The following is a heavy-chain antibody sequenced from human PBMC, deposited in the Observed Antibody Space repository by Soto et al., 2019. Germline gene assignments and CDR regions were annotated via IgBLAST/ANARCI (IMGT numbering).Heavy chain of an antibody. V-gene: IGHV2-26*01. J-gene: IGHJ5*02. D-gene: IGHD2-2*01. CDR1: GLSLNNVRLF. CDR3: ALIKDCSRTDCYLASFDP. Sequence: GAGPTLVNPTAPLTLTCTVSGLSLNNVRLFVSLIRQPPGKALEWLAHILSNDEKSYSTSLKSRLTISKDTSRSQVVLTMTNMDPVDSATYYCALIKDCSRTDCYLASFDPWGQGTLVTVSS. CDR2: ILSNDEK.